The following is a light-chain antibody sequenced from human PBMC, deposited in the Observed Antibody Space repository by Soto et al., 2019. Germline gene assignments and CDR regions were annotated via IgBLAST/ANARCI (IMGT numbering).Light chain of an antibody. Sequence: DIQMTQSPSSLSASLGDRVTVTCRASQKIHNFVSWYQQKPGQAPRLLIYDAFSLESGVPSRFSGTGSGTEFTLTISSLQPDDLATYFCQQYHTVPYTFGQGTKLEIK. V-gene: IGKV1-5*01. CDR3: QQYHTVPYT. CDR2: DAF. J-gene: IGKJ2*01. CDR1: QKIHNF.